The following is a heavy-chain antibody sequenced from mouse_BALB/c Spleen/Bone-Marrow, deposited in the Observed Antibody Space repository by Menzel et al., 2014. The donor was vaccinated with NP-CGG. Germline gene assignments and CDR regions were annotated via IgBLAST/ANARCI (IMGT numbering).Heavy chain of an antibody. V-gene: IGHV1S130*01. Sequence: VQLQQSGSVLVRPGASVKLSCKASGYTFTSSWMHWAKQRPGQGLEWIGEIHPNSGNTNYNEKFKGKATLTVDTSSSTAYVDLSSLTSEDSAVYYCARSGFDYWGQGTTLKVSS. CDR2: IHPNSGNT. CDR1: GYTFTSSW. J-gene: IGHJ2*01. D-gene: IGHD4-1*01. CDR3: ARSGFDY.